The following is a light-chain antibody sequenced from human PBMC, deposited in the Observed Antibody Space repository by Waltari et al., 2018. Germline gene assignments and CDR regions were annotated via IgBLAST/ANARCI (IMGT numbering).Light chain of an antibody. CDR1: QTVGSN. CDR3: QQYNNWPPYT. Sequence: EIVMTQSPATLSVSPGERATLSCRASQTVGSNLAWYQQNPGQAPRLLIYSASTRATGIPARFSCSGSGTEFTLTISSLQSEDFAVYYCQQYNNWPPYTFGQGTKLEMK. V-gene: IGKV3-15*01. J-gene: IGKJ2*01. CDR2: SAS.